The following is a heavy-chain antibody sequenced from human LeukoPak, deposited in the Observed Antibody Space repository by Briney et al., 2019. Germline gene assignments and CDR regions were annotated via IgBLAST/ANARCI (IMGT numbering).Heavy chain of an antibody. V-gene: IGHV4-59*01. CDR2: IYYSGST. J-gene: IGHJ4*02. Sequence: SETLSLTCTVSGGSISSYYWSWIRHPPGKGLEWIGYIYYSGSTNYNPSLKSRVTISVDTSKNQFSLKLSSVNAADTAVYYCARDRGTGSYYNGFDYWGQGTLVTVSS. CDR1: GGSISSYY. D-gene: IGHD3-10*01. CDR3: ARDRGTGSYYNGFDY.